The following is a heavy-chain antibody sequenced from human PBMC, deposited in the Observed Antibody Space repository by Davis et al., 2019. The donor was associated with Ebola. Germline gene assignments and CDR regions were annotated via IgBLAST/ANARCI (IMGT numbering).Heavy chain of an antibody. V-gene: IGHV3-23*01. CDR3: AKNPLYYRRDSAPFDS. D-gene: IGHD3-10*01. Sequence: GESLKISCAASGFTFSSQAMTWVRQAPGKGLEWVCGISGSGGNAYYTDSVKGRFTISRDNSKNTLYLQMNSLRAEDTAVYYCAKNPLYYRRDSAPFDSWGQGTLVTVSS. J-gene: IGHJ4*02. CDR2: ISGSGGNA. CDR1: GFTFSSQA.